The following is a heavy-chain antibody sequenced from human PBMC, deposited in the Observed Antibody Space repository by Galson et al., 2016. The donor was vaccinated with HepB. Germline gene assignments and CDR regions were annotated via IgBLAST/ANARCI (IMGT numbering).Heavy chain of an antibody. J-gene: IGHJ4*02. V-gene: IGHV3-73*01. Sequence: SLRLSCAASGFTFSGSAMHWVRQASGKGLEWVGRIKSKTYGYATTYALSVEGKFTISRDDSKNTMFLQMNSLDTEDTAVYYCTTSNWPTDYWGQGTLVTVSS. D-gene: IGHD1-1*01. CDR2: IKSKTYGYAT. CDR3: TTSNWPTDY. CDR1: GFTFSGSA.